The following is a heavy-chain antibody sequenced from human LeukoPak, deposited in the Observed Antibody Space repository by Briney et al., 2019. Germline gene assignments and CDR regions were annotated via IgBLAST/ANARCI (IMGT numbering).Heavy chain of an antibody. CDR2: ISGSGDST. CDR3: AKEDFWRAFDI. CDR1: GFTFSNYG. J-gene: IGHJ3*02. D-gene: IGHD3-3*01. V-gene: IGHV3-23*01. Sequence: GGSLRLSCAASGFTFSNYGMSWVRQAPGKGLEWVSSISGSGDSTYYADSVKGRFTISRDNSKNTLYLQMNSLRAEDTAVYYCAKEDFWRAFDIWGQGTMVTVSS.